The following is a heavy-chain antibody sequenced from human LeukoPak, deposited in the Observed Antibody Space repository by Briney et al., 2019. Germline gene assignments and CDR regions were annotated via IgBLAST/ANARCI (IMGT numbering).Heavy chain of an antibody. J-gene: IGHJ4*02. D-gene: IGHD1-26*01. CDR3: VRGPIVGATKLFPFEY. CDR2: INRDGSST. Sequence: GGSLRLSCAASGFTFSSYWMHWVRQAPGKGLVWVSRINRDGSSTPYADSVKGRFTISRDNAKNTLYLQMNSLRVEDTAVYYCVRGPIVGATKLFPFEYWGQGTLVTASS. CDR1: GFTFSSYW. V-gene: IGHV3-74*01.